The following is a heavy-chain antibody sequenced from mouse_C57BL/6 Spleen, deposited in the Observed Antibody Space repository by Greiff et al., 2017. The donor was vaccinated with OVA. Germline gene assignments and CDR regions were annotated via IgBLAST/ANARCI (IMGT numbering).Heavy chain of an antibody. CDR2: ISDGGSYT. CDR1: GFTFSSYA. D-gene: IGHD1-1*01. Sequence: EVHLVESGGGLVKPGGSLKLSCAASGFTFSSYAMSWVRQTPEKRLEWVATISDGGSYTYYPDNVKGRFTISRDNAKNNLYLQMSHLKSEDTAMYYCARVYYGTGFDVWGTGTTVTVSS. V-gene: IGHV5-4*01. CDR3: ARVYYGTGFDV. J-gene: IGHJ1*03.